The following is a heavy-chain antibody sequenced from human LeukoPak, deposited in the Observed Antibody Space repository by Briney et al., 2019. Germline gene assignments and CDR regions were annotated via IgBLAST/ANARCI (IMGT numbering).Heavy chain of an antibody. CDR3: SRGSASHPYYYGMDV. Sequence: QPGGSLRLSCAASGFIFSDHYMAWVRQTPGRGLEWVGRTRNKAKNYTTQYAASVRGRFTISTDESKNSLYLQMNSLKTEDTAVYYCSRGSASHPYYYGMDVWGQGTTVTVSS. J-gene: IGHJ6*02. CDR2: TRNKAKNYTT. D-gene: IGHD6-19*01. CDR1: GFIFSDHY. V-gene: IGHV3-72*01.